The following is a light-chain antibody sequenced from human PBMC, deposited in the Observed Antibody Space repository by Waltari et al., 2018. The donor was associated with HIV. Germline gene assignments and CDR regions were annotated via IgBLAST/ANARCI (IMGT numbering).Light chain of an antibody. Sequence: EIVLTQSPATLSLSPGERATLSCVASQSVRYYLNWYQQNPGQAPRLLIFDASERATGIPARFSGSGSGSDFTLTISSLEPEDFAVYYCQQRSDWPTFGQGTRLEIK. CDR2: DAS. V-gene: IGKV3-11*01. CDR1: QSVRYY. J-gene: IGKJ2*01. CDR3: QQRSDWPT.